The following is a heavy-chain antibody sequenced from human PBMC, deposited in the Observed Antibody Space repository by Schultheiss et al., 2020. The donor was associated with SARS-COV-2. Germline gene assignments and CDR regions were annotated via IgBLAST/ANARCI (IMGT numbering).Heavy chain of an antibody. V-gene: IGHV1-2*02. CDR3: ATEVQGFSPGAYYFDY. CDR2: VNPNSGAT. D-gene: IGHD1-1*01. CDR1: GYSFIDYY. J-gene: IGHJ4*02. Sequence: ASVKVSCKASGYSFIDYYIHWVRQAPGQGLEWMGCVNPNSGATNYAQKFQGRVTMTEDTSTDTAYMELSSLRSEDTAVYYCATEVQGFSPGAYYFDYWGQGTLVTVSS.